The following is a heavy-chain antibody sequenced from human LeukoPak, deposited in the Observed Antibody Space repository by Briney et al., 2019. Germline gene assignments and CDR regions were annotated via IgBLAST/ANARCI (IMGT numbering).Heavy chain of an antibody. CDR3: ARRERPPILSRSGSTLDY. J-gene: IGHJ4*02. D-gene: IGHD5-12*01. CDR2: ISISGSTI. V-gene: IGHV3-48*04. CDR1: GFTFSTYN. Sequence: GGSLRLSCAASGFTFSTYNMNWIRQAPGKGLEWVSYISISGSTIYYADSVKGRFTISRDNAKNSLYLQMNSLRAEDTAVYYCARRERPPILSRSGSTLDYWGQGTLVTVSS.